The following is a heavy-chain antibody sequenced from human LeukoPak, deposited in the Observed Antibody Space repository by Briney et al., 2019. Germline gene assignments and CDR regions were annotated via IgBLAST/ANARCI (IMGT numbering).Heavy chain of an antibody. V-gene: IGHV1-69*06. D-gene: IGHD5-12*01. CDR2: IIPIFGTA. CDR3: ASPREGDYDWYFDY. Sequence: GASVKVSCKASGGTFSSYAISWVRQAPGQGLEWMGGIIPIFGTANYAQKFQGRVTITADKSTSTAYMELSSLRSEDTAVYYCASPREGDYDWYFDYWGQGTLVTVSS. CDR1: GGTFSSYA. J-gene: IGHJ4*02.